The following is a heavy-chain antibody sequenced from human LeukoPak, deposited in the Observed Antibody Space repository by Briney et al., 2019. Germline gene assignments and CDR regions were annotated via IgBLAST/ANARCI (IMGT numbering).Heavy chain of an antibody. CDR3: AKEMLSSYDRMTGYYHQNAFDV. Sequence: GRSLRLSCAASGFTFSNHAIHWVRQAPGKGLEWVAFAQYDGSTKYYADFVKGRFAISRDNSKNTLSLQMNSLRAEDTAVYYCAKEMLSSYDRMTGYYHQNAFDVWGQGTMVTVSP. J-gene: IGHJ3*01. CDR2: AQYDGSTK. V-gene: IGHV3-30*09. CDR1: GFTFSNHA. D-gene: IGHD3-9*01.